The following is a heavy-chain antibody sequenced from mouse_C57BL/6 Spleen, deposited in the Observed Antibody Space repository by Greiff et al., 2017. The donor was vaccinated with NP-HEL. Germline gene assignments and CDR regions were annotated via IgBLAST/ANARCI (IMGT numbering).Heavy chain of an antibody. CDR1: GFTFSSYG. CDR2: ISSGGSYT. CDR3: ARQNTVVGYFDV. D-gene: IGHD1-1*01. Sequence: EVQLQQSGGDLVKPGGSLKLSCAASGFTFSSYGMSWVRQTPDKRLEWVATISSGGSYTYYPDSVKGRFTISRDNAKNTLYLQMSSLKSEDTAMYYCARQNTVVGYFDVWGTGTTVTVSS. J-gene: IGHJ1*03. V-gene: IGHV5-6*01.